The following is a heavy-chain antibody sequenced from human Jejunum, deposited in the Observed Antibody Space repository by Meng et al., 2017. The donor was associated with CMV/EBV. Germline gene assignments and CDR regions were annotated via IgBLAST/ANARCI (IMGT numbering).Heavy chain of an antibody. Sequence: GASFTNRISYWGWLRQSPRKGLDWVASIHYPGGTYYNPSLKSRVTISLDTSKSQFSLELTSVTAADTATYYCVRARGDGSGSYYDYWGPGTVVTVSS. CDR1: GASFTNRISY. D-gene: IGHD3-10*01. J-gene: IGHJ4*02. CDR3: VRARGDGSGSYYDY. V-gene: IGHV4-39*07. CDR2: IHYPGGT.